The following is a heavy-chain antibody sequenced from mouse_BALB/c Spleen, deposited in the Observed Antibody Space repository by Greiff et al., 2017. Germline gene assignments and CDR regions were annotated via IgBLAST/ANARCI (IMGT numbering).Heavy chain of an antibody. CDR3: ARDEGMIFYAMDY. V-gene: IGHV2-9*02. D-gene: IGHD2-3*01. Sequence: QVQLQQSGPGLVAPSQSLSITCTVSGFSLTSYGVHWVRQPPGKGLEWLGVIWAGGSTNYNSALMSRLSISKDNSKSQVFLKMNSLQTDDTAMYYCARDEGMIFYAMDYWGQGTSVTVSS. CDR2: IWAGGST. J-gene: IGHJ4*01. CDR1: GFSLTSYG.